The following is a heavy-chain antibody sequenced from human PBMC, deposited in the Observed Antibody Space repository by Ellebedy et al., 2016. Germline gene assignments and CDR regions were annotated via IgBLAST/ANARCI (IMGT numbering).Heavy chain of an antibody. CDR1: GFTFSTYA. Sequence: GGSLRLXXAASGFTFSTYAMHWVRQAPGKGLEWVAVISFNGDIKNYADSVKGRFTISRDNSKNTVDLQMNSLRHEDTTLYYCVRATGWSDSTQAYFDYWGQGTLVTVSS. CDR2: ISFNGDIK. V-gene: IGHV3-30-3*01. J-gene: IGHJ4*02. D-gene: IGHD6-19*01. CDR3: VRATGWSDSTQAYFDY.